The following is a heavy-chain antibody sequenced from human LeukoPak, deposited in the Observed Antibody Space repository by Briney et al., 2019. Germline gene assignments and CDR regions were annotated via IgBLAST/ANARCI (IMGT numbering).Heavy chain of an antibody. CDR3: ARDHPGARYNSGINWFDP. V-gene: IGHV3-30-3*01. J-gene: IGHJ5*02. Sequence: GGSLRLSCAASGFTFRSYAMHWVRQAPGKGLEWVAVISDTGTNKYYADSLRARFSISRDNSRNTLYLQVNSLRVEDTAVYYCARDHPGARYNSGINWFDPWGQGTLVTVSS. CDR2: ISDTGTNK. CDR1: GFTFRSYA. D-gene: IGHD1-26*01.